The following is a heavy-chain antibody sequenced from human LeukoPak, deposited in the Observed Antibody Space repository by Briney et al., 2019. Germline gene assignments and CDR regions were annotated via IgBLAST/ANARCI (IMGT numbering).Heavy chain of an antibody. CDR2: IYSGGNI. J-gene: IGHJ4*02. CDR3: ARGGYESGGTYYVDY. V-gene: IGHV3-53*01. Sequence: GGSLRLSCSASGFSFSDYDMNWFRQAPGKGLEWVSLIYSGGNIHYTDSVKGRFTISRDNSKNTVYLQMSSLRAEDTAVYYCARGGYESGGTYYVDYWGQGTLVTVSS. CDR1: GFSFSDYD. D-gene: IGHD3-22*01.